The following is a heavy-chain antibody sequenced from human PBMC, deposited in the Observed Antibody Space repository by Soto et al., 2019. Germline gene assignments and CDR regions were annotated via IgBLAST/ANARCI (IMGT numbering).Heavy chain of an antibody. CDR2: ISSSSSYI. J-gene: IGHJ4*02. D-gene: IGHD2-2*01. Sequence: PGGSLRLSCAASGFTFSSYSMNWVRQAPGKGLEWVSSISSSSSYIYYADSVKGRFTISRDNAKNSLYLQMNSLRAEDTAVYYCARDLESQLSSFDYWGQGTLVTVSS. CDR3: ARDLESQLSSFDY. V-gene: IGHV3-21*01. CDR1: GFTFSSYS.